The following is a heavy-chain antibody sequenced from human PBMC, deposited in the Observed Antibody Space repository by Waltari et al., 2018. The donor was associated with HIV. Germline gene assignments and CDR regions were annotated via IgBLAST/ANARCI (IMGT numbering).Heavy chain of an antibody. CDR3: ARADGGYDSSGSTRYAFDI. J-gene: IGHJ3*02. V-gene: IGHV1-46*01. CDR2: INPSGGST. CDR1: GYTFTSYY. Sequence: QVQLVQSGAEVKKPGASVKVSCKASGYTFTSYYMHWVRQAPGQGLEWMGIINPSGGSTSYAQKFQGRVTMTRDTSTSTVYMELSSLRSEDTAVYYCARADGGYDSSGSTRYAFDIWGQGTMVTVSS. D-gene: IGHD3-22*01.